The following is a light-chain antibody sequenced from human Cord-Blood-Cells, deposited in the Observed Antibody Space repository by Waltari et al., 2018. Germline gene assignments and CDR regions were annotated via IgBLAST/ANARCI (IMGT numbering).Light chain of an antibody. J-gene: IGLJ1*01. V-gene: IGLV2-14*01. CDR1: SSDVGGYNY. CDR2: DVS. Sequence: QSALTQPASVSGSPGQSITISCTGTSSDVGGYNYVSWYQQNPGKAPKLMIYDVSNRPSGFSNRFSGSKSGNTASLTISGLQAEDEADYYCSSYTSSSTHYVFGTGTKVTVL. CDR3: SSYTSSSTHYV.